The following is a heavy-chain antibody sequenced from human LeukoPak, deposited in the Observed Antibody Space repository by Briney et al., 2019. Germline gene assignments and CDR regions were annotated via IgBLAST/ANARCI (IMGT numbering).Heavy chain of an antibody. CDR2: IYTSGST. D-gene: IGHD3-22*01. J-gene: IGHJ4*02. CDR3: ARYEYDSSGYDPYYFDY. V-gene: IGHV4-4*07. Sequence: SETVSLTCTVSGRSLSSYYESWLRQPAGKGLEWIGRIYTSGSTNYNPSLKSRVTMSVDTSTNQFSLKLSSVTTTDPSVYYCARYEYDSSGYDPYYFDYWGQGTLVTVSS. CDR1: GRSLSSYY.